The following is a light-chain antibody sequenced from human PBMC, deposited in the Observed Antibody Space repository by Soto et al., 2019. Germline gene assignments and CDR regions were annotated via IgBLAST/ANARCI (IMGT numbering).Light chain of an antibody. CDR2: AAS. V-gene: IGKV1-9*01. CDR1: QGISSY. CDR3: QQLNSYPLT. J-gene: IGKJ4*01. Sequence: DIPLTQSPSFLSASVGDRVAITCRASQGISSYLAWYQQKPGKAPKLLIYAASTLQSGVPSRVSGRGSGTEFTLTISSLQPEDFATYYCQQLNSYPLTFGGRTKVEIK.